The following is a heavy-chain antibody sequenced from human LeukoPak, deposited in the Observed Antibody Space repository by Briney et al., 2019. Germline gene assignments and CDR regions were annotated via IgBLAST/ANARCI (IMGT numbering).Heavy chain of an antibody. CDR1: GGSISNSNYH. CDR2: IYYSGST. D-gene: IGHD1-14*01. J-gene: IGHJ5*02. V-gene: IGHV4-39*01. CDR3: ARTTEARMFDP. Sequence: SGTLSLTCTVSGGSISNSNYHWAWIRQPPGTGLEWIGSIYYSGSTYYNPSLKSRVTISIDTSKNQFSLGLNSVIAADTAVYYCARTTEARMFDPWGQGTLVTVSS.